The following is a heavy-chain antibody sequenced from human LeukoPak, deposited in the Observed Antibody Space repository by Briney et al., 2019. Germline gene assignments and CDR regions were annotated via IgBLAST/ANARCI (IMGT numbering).Heavy chain of an antibody. CDR3: ARRVRGVNDAFDI. D-gene: IGHD3-10*01. J-gene: IGHJ3*02. V-gene: IGHV4-61*02. CDR2: IYTSGST. CDR1: GGSISSGSYY. Sequence: PSETLSLTCTVSGGSISSGSYYWSWLRQPAGKGLEWIGRIYTSGSTNYNPSLKSRVTISVDTSNSQFSLKLRSVTAADTAVYYCARRVRGVNDAFDIWGQGTMVTVSS.